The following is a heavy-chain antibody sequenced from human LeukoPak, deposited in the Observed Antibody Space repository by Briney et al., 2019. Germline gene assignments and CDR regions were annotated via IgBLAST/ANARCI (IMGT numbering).Heavy chain of an antibody. CDR1: GFTFSRYG. V-gene: IGHV3-23*01. J-gene: IGHJ5*02. CDR2: ISGSGDNT. Sequence: GGSLRLSCAASGFTFSRYGMSWVRQAPGQGLEWVSAISGSGDNTYYADSVKGRFTISRDNSRNTLYVQMNSLRAEDTAVYYCAKDPLPYDPWGQGTLVTVSS. CDR3: AKDPLPYDP.